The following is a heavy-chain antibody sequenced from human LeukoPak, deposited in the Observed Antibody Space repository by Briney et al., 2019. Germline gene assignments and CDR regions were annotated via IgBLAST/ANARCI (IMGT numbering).Heavy chain of an antibody. CDR2: IYPADSDT. CDR1: GYTFATSW. Sequence: GESLKISCKASGYTFATSWIDWVRQMPGKGLEWMGIIYPADSDTRYSPSLQGQVTISADKSISTAYLQWNSLKASDTAMYYCARLLSGRYYYTYFVPWGQGTLVTVSS. J-gene: IGHJ4*02. V-gene: IGHV5-51*01. CDR3: ARLLSGRYYYTYFVP. D-gene: IGHD1-26*01.